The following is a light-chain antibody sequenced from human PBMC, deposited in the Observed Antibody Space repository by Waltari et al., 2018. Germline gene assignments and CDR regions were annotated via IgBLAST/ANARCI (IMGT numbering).Light chain of an antibody. J-gene: IGLJ2*01. CDR2: EDN. V-gene: IGLV3-1*01. CDR3: QAWDSSVV. Sequence: SYELTQPPSVFVPPGQTAIITCPGEKLEDKYASWYQQKPGQFPILVMYEDNKRPSGIPERFSASNSGNTATLTISGTQATDEADYYCQAWDSSVVFGGGTKLTVL. CDR1: KLEDKY.